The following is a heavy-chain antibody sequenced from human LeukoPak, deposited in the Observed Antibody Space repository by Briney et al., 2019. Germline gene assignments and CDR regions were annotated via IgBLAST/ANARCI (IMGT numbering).Heavy chain of an antibody. CDR3: ATDWVGIAY. CDR1: GFTFSRYN. V-gene: IGHV3-48*02. J-gene: IGHJ4*02. Sequence: PGRSLRLSCAASGFTFSRYNMNWVRQAPGKGLEWVAFISSSSTTIFYADSAKGRFTITTDNARSSLYLQMNSLRDEDTAVYYCATDWVGIAYWGRGILVAVSS. D-gene: IGHD2-21*01. CDR2: ISSSSTTI.